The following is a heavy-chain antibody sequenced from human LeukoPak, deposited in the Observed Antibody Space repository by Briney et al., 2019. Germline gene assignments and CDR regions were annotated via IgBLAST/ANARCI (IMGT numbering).Heavy chain of an antibody. CDR2: ISGSGGST. J-gene: IGHJ4*02. Sequence: AGGSLRLSCAASGFTFSSYAMSWVRQAPGKGLEWVSAISGSGGSTYYADSVKGRFTISRDNSKNTLYLQMNSLRAEDTAVYYCAKSGGGFIGHDILTGFDYWGQGTLVTVSS. CDR1: GFTFSSYA. CDR3: AKSGGGFIGHDILTGFDY. D-gene: IGHD3-9*01. V-gene: IGHV3-23*01.